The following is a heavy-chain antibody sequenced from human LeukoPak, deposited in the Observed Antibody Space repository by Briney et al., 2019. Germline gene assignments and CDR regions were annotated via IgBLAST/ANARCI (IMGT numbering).Heavy chain of an antibody. V-gene: IGHV1-46*01. CDR3: ARGVVVTPPRPYNLFDP. D-gene: IGHD4-23*01. Sequence: ASVKVSCKASGYTFTSYYMHWVRQAPGQGLEWMGIINPSGGSTSYAQKFQGRVTMTRDTSTSTVYMELSSLRSEDTAVYYCARGVVVTPPRPYNLFDPWGQGTLVTVSS. J-gene: IGHJ5*02. CDR1: GYTFTSYY. CDR2: INPSGGST.